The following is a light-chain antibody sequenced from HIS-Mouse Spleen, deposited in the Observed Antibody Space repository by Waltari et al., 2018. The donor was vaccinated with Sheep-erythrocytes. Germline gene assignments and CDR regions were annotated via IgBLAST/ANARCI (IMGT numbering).Light chain of an antibody. CDR1: QSVNSN. CDR3: QQYNNWPPT. J-gene: IGKJ1*01. CDR2: VAS. V-gene: IGKV3-15*01. Sequence: EIVMTQYPATMSVSTGERATLTCRASQSVNSNLAWYQQKPVQAPRLPTYVASTSAAGIPARFSGSRSGTEFTLTISSLQSEDFAVYYCQQYNNWPPTFGQGTKVEIK.